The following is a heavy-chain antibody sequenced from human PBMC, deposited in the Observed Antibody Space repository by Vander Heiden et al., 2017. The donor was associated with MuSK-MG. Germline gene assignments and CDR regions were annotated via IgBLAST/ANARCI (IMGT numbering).Heavy chain of an antibody. CDR1: GFTFDDYA. Sequence: EVQLVESGGGLVQPGRSLRLSCAASGFTFDDYAMHWVRQAPGKGLEWVSGISWNRGSIGYADSVKGRFTISRDNAKNSLYLQMNSLRAEDTALYYCAKDNAGIVGATTSAFDIWGQGTMVTVSS. D-gene: IGHD1-26*01. CDR2: ISWNRGSI. J-gene: IGHJ3*02. CDR3: AKDNAGIVGATTSAFDI. V-gene: IGHV3-9*01.